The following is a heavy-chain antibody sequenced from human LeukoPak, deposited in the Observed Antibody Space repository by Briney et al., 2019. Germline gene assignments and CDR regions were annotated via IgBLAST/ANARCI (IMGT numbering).Heavy chain of an antibody. CDR3: ARHGYYYPDN. CDR1: GFTFSTYW. CDR2: IKQDGSKR. D-gene: IGHD5-18*01. J-gene: IGHJ4*02. Sequence: PGGSLRLSCAASGFTFSTYWMSWVRQAPGEGLEWVASIKQDGSKRFYVDSVKGRFTISRDNAENSMYLQMHSLRVEDTAVYYCARHGYYYPDNWGQGTLVTVSS. V-gene: IGHV3-7*01.